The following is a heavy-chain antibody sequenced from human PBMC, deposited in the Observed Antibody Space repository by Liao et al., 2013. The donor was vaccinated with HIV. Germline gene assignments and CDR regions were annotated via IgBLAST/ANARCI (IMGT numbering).Heavy chain of an antibody. Sequence: QVQLQQWGAGLLKPSETLSLTCNVSGGSISRYYWSWIRQPAGKGLEWIGRIYTSGTTNYNPSLKSRVTMSVDTSKNQFSLKLRSVTAADTAVYYCARDSVLHCSSTSCYTYYFDYWGQGTLVTVSS. CDR3: ARDSVLHCSSTSCYTYYFDY. CDR2: IYTSGTT. J-gene: IGHJ4*02. V-gene: IGHV4-59*10. D-gene: IGHD2-2*02. CDR1: GGSISRYY.